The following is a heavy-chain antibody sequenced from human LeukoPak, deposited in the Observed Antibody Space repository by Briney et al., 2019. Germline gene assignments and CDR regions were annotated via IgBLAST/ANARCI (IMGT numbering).Heavy chain of an antibody. D-gene: IGHD2-2*01. J-gene: IGHJ6*03. Sequence: ASVKVSCKASGFTLTDYIHWVRQDPSQGLQWMGWIKPNSGDTDSAQKFQGRVTMTRYTSISTVYMELSSLRSDDTAVYYCARTDSVPAGDYHYWYMDVWGKGTTVTVSS. CDR3: ARTDSVPAGDYHYWYMDV. CDR2: IKPNSGDT. V-gene: IGHV1-2*02. CDR1: GFTLTDY.